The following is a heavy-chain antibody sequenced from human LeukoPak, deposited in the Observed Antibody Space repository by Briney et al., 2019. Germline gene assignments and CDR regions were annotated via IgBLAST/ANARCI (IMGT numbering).Heavy chain of an antibody. D-gene: IGHD3-22*01. J-gene: IGHJ3*01. CDR3: ARAGISMIVVAHLNV. V-gene: IGHV1-46*01. CDR2: INPSGGST. CDR1: GYTFTGYY. Sequence: ASVKVSCKASGYTFTGYYMHWVRLAPGQGLEWMGIINPSGGSTSYAQKFQGRVTMTRDTSTSTVYMELSSLRSEDTAVYYCARAGISMIVVAHLNVWGQGTMVTVSS.